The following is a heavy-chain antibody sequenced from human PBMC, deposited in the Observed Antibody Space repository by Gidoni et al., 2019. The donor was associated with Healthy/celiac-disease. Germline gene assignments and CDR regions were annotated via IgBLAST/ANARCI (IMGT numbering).Heavy chain of an antibody. J-gene: IGHJ4*02. CDR1: VFTFSSYA. V-gene: IGHV3-23*01. D-gene: IGHD1-26*01. CDR3: AKDDVWELLFLHY. CDR2: ISGSGGST. Sequence: EVQLLESGGGLVQPGGSLRLSCAASVFTFSSYAMSWVRQAPGKGLEWVSAISGSGGSTYYADSVKGRFTISRDNSKNTLYLQMNSLRAEDTAVYYCAKDDVWELLFLHYWGQGTLVTVSS.